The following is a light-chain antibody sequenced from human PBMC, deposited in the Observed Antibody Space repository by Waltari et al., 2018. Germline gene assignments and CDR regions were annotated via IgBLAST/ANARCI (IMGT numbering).Light chain of an antibody. J-gene: IGLJ2*01. CDR2: LKSDGSH. V-gene: IGLV4-69*01. CDR1: TGPSSYA. CDR3: QTWGTGNRV. Sequence: HLLLPLSPSPSSSLRASVSLTCTLCTGPSSYAIPWPPQQPEKCPRYLMKLKSDGSHSKGEGIRDRFSGSSSGAERYLTISSLQSEDEADYYCQTWGTGNRVVGGGKKLNVL.